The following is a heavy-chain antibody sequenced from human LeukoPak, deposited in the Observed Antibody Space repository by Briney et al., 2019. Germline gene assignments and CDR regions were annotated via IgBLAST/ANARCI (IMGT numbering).Heavy chain of an antibody. Sequence: SETLSLTCAVYGGSFSGYYWSWIRQPPGKGLDCIGEINHSGSTNYNPSLKSRVTISVDTSKNQFSLKLSSVTAADTAVYYCARGRVSSGWYGDAFDIWGQGTMVTVSS. CDR3: ARGRVSSGWYGDAFDI. D-gene: IGHD6-19*01. V-gene: IGHV4-34*01. CDR1: GGSFSGYY. CDR2: INHSGST. J-gene: IGHJ3*02.